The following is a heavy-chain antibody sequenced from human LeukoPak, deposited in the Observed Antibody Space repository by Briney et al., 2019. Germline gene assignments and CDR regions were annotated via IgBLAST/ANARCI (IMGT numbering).Heavy chain of an antibody. CDR3: ARAMRTTAVTAGDYHYYYGMDV. J-gene: IGHJ6*02. CDR2: IYHSGST. Sequence: PSETLSLTCTLSGYSINSGYYWGWIRQPPGKGVEWIGSIYHSGSTYYNPPLKSRVTISVDTSKNQFSLKLSSVTAADTAVYYCARAMRTTAVTAGDYHYYYGMDVWGQGTTVTVS. D-gene: IGHD4-17*01. V-gene: IGHV4-38-2*02. CDR1: GYSINSGYY.